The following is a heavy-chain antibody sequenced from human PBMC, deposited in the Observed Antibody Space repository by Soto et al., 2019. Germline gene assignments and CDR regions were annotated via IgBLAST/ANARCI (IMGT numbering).Heavy chain of an antibody. J-gene: IGHJ4*02. Sequence: QVQLQESGPGLVKPSETLSLTCTVSGGSISSYYWSWIRQPPGKGLEWIGYMYHSGSTNYNPSLKRRVXISXDXFKNQFSLKLSSVTAADTAVYYGAREKWYPLHYFDYWGQGTLVTVSS. CDR3: AREKWYPLHYFDY. CDR1: GGSISSYY. CDR2: MYHSGST. V-gene: IGHV4-59*01. D-gene: IGHD2-15*01.